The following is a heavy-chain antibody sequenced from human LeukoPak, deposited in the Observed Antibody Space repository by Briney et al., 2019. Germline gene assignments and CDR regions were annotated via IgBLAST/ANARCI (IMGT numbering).Heavy chain of an antibody. CDR2: IIPIFGTA. Sequence: SVKVSCKASGGTFSSYAISWVRQAPGQGLEWMGGIIPIFGTANYAQKFQGRVTMTADQSTTTVYLELSSLRSEDTAVYYCAREFRPFTGDYGPFDHWGQGTLVTVSS. CDR1: GGTFSSYA. V-gene: IGHV1-69*13. J-gene: IGHJ4*02. CDR3: AREFRPFTGDYGPFDH. D-gene: IGHD4-17*01.